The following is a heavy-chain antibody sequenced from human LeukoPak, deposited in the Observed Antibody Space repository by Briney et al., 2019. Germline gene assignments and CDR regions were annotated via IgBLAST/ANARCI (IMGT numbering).Heavy chain of an antibody. CDR1: GFTFSSYW. D-gene: IGHD3-22*01. CDR3: APASDSSGYYYRGSADP. Sequence: GGSLRLSCAASGFTFSSYWMSWVRQAPGKGLEWVANIKQDGSEKYYVDSVKGRFTISRDNAKNSLYLQMNSLRAEDTAVYYCAPASDSSGYYYRGSADPWGQGTLVTVSS. V-gene: IGHV3-7*01. J-gene: IGHJ5*02. CDR2: IKQDGSEK.